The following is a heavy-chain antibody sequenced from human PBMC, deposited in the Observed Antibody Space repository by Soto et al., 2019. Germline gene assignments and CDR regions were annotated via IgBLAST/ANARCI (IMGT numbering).Heavy chain of an antibody. Sequence: GGSLRLSCRISGFSLTVYSMNWVRQAPGKGLEWVAVMQPDGVTKNYADSVQGRFVISGDNSKNTLYLEMYSLTPEDTAIYYCARGLQGFDYWGQGTLVTVSS. J-gene: IGHJ4*02. CDR3: ARGLQGFDY. CDR2: MQPDGVTK. CDR1: GFSLTVYS. V-gene: IGHV3-30*09.